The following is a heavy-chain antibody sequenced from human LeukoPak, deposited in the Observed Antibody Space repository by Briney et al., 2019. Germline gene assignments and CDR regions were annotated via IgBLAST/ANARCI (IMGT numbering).Heavy chain of an antibody. CDR2: INWNGDST. CDR3: VRSFNTYGYPTGY. J-gene: IGHJ4*02. V-gene: IGHV3-20*04. Sequence: PGGSLRLSCAASGFTFSGYGMSWARQTPGKGLEWVAGINWNGDSTGYAVSVRRRFFISRDDANNFLHLHMNSLRAEDTAFYYCVRSFNTYGYPTGYWGQGTLVTVSS. D-gene: IGHD5-18*01. CDR1: GFTFSGYG.